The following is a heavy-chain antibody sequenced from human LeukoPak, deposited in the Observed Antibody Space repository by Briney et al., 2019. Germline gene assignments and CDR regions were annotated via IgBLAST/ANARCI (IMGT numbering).Heavy chain of an antibody. Sequence: PGGSLRLSCAASGFTFSRYWMHWVRRAPGKGLVWVSRISADGTQTNYADSVKGRFAISRDNAKNTLHLQMNSLRADDTAVYYCVSAYDFNRNFDFWGQGTLVTVSS. CDR3: VSAYDFNRNFDF. V-gene: IGHV3-74*01. CDR1: GFTFSRYW. CDR2: ISADGTQT. D-gene: IGHD3-3*01. J-gene: IGHJ4*02.